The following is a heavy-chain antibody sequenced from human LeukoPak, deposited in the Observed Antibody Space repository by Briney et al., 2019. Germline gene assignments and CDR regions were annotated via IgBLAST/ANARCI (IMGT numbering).Heavy chain of an antibody. Sequence: ASLKVSCKVSGYTLTELSMHWVRQAPGKGLEWMGGFDPEDGETIYAQKFQGRVTMTEDTSTDTAYMELSSLRSEDTAVYYCATAPGAAVAGPTENWFDPWGQGTLVTVSS. CDR2: FDPEDGET. D-gene: IGHD6-19*01. V-gene: IGHV1-24*01. CDR1: GYTLTELS. J-gene: IGHJ5*02. CDR3: ATAPGAAVAGPTENWFDP.